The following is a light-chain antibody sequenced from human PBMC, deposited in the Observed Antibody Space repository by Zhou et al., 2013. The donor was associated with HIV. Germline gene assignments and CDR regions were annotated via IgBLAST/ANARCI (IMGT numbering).Light chain of an antibody. CDR3: QQYGSSPPLT. J-gene: IGKJ4*01. CDR1: QSVSSY. V-gene: IGKV3-20*01. CDR2: DAS. Sequence: PGERATLSCRASQSVSSYLAWYQQKPGQAPRLLIYDASNRATGIPARFSGSGSGTDFTLTISRLEPEDFAVYYCQQYGSSPPLTFGGGTKVEIK.